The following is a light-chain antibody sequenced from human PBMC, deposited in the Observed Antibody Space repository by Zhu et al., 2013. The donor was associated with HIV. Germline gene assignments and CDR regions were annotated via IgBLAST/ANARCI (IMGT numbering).Light chain of an antibody. Sequence: EIVLTQSPGTLSLSPGERATLSCRASQSVSSSYLAWYQQKPGQAPRLLIYGASSRATGIPARFSGSGSGTQFTLTISSLEPEDFAVYYCQQRSNWPRTFGQGTKVEIK. CDR1: QSVSSSY. CDR3: QQRSNWPRT. V-gene: IGKV3D-20*02. J-gene: IGKJ1*01. CDR2: GAS.